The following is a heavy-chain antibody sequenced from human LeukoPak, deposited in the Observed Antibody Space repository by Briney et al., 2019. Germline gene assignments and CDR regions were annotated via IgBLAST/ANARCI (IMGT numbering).Heavy chain of an antibody. CDR2: ISYDGSNK. CDR1: GFTFSSYG. J-gene: IGHJ4*02. D-gene: IGHD6-13*01. V-gene: IGHV3-30*18. Sequence: GGSLRLSCAASGFTFSSYGMHWVRQAPGKGLEWVAVISYDGSNKYYADSVKGRFSISRDNSKNTLHLQMNSLRAEDTAVYYCAKGGYSSSWYGVSGYWGQGTLVTVSS. CDR3: AKGGYSSSWYGVSGY.